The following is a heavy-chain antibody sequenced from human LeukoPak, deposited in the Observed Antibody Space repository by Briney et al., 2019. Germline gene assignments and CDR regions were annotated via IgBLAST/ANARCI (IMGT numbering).Heavy chain of an antibody. CDR2: MNPNSGYT. CDR3: AREIGYTGGSYGRIAFDI. Sequence: ASVKVSCKASGYTFTSYDIIWVRQATGQGLEWMGWMNPNSGYTGSAQKFQGRVTMTTDTSTSTAYMELRSLRSDDTAVYYCAREIGYTGGSYGRIAFDIWGQGTMVTVSS. CDR1: GYTFTSYD. J-gene: IGHJ3*02. D-gene: IGHD1-26*01. V-gene: IGHV1-8*01.